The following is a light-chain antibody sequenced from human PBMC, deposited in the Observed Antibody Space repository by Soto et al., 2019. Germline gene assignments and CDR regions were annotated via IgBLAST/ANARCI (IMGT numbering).Light chain of an antibody. J-gene: IGLJ3*02. CDR1: TGTLTSGHF. Sequence: QAVLTQEASLTVAPGGAVTLTCGSSTGTLTSGHFPYWFQQKPGQAPRALIFDTSNKHSWTPARFSGSLLGGKAALTLSGALPEDEAGYYCLLYYDTIRVFGGGTQLTVL. CDR3: LLYYDTIRV. CDR2: DTS. V-gene: IGLV7-46*01.